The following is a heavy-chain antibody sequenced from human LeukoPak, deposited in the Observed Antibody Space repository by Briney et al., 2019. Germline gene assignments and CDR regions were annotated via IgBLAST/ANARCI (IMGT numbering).Heavy chain of an antibody. Sequence: SETLSLTCAVSGYSINSGYCWGWIRQPPGKGLEWIGGIDHSGNTHYNPSLKNRVTISADTSKNEFSLKLSSVTATDTAVYYCARVSGITMIVVLNHDPFDIWGQGTMVTVSS. CDR2: IDHSGNT. CDR3: ARVSGITMIVVLNHDPFDI. D-gene: IGHD3-22*01. J-gene: IGHJ3*02. CDR1: GYSINSGYC. V-gene: IGHV4-38-2*01.